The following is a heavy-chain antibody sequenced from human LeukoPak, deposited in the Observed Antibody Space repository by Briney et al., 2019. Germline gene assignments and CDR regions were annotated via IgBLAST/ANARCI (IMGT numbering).Heavy chain of an antibody. CDR2: IYYSGST. CDR3: CYGVTNAFDI. V-gene: IGHV4-59*08. D-gene: IGHD4-17*01. J-gene: IGHJ3*02. Sequence: PSETLSLTCTVSGGSISSYYWSWIRQPPGKGLEWIGYIYYSGSTNYNPSLKSRVTISVDTSKNQFSLKLSSVAAADTAVYYCCYGVTNAFDIWGQGTMVAVSS. CDR1: GGSISSYY.